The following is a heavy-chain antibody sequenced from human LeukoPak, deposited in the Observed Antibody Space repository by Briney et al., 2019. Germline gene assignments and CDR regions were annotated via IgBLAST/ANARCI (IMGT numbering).Heavy chain of an antibody. V-gene: IGHV3-21*01. CDR2: ISSSSSYI. Sequence: PGGSLRPSCPASGFTFSSYSMNWVRQAPGKGLEWVSSISSSSSYIYYADSVKGRLTISRDNSKNTLNLQMDSLRAEDTAVYYCAKDGVGRNYAAFEIWGQGTMVTVSS. J-gene: IGHJ3*02. CDR3: AKDGVGRNYAAFEI. D-gene: IGHD3-3*01. CDR1: GFTFSSYS.